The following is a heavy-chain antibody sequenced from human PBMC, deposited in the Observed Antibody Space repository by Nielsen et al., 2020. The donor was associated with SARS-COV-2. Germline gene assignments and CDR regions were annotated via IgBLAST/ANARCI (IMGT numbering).Heavy chain of an antibody. V-gene: IGHV3-7*01. D-gene: IGHD6-19*01. Sequence: VRQAPGKGLEWVANIKQDGSEKYYVDSVEGRFTISRDNAKNSLYLRMNSLRAEDTAVYYCARGDRSVAGDYYYYYGMDVWGQGTTVTVSS. J-gene: IGHJ6*02. CDR3: ARGDRSVAGDYYYYYGMDV. CDR2: IKQDGSEK.